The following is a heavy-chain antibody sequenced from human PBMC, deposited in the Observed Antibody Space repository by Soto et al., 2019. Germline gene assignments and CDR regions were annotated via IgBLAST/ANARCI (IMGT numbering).Heavy chain of an antibody. Sequence: QVHLVQSGAEVKKPGSSVNVSCKASGGTFSNYAITWVRQAPGQGLEWVGRIIPIFGTTNVAQKFQGRVTITADESTTTACMELSGLRSDATAVYYCAKDGGADGYFGNWLDPWGQGTLVTVSS. CDR3: AKDGGADGYFGNWLDP. V-gene: IGHV1-69*15. J-gene: IGHJ5*02. CDR2: IIPIFGTT. CDR1: GGTFSNYA. D-gene: IGHD5-12*01.